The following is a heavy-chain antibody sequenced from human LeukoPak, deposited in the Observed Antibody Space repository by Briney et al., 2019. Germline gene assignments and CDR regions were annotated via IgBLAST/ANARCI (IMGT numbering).Heavy chain of an antibody. J-gene: IGHJ4*02. Sequence: GGSLRLSCAASGFTLSSYAMSWVRQAPGKGLEWVANINEDGSEKYYADSVEGRFTISRDNAKNSLDLQMSSLNAEDTAVYYCARSKIDYWGQGTLVTVSS. D-gene: IGHD4-11*01. V-gene: IGHV3-7*01. CDR2: INEDGSEK. CDR1: GFTLSSYA. CDR3: ARSKIDY.